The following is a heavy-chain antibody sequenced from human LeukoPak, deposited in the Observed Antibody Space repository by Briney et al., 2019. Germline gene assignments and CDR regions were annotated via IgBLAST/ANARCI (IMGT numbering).Heavy chain of an antibody. Sequence: SETLSLTCTVSGGSISSYYWSWIRQPPGKGLEWIGYIYYSGSTNYNPSLKSRVTISVDTSKNQFSLKLSSVTAADTAVYCCASELRWLQEISDRWFDPWGQGTLVTVSS. V-gene: IGHV4-59*01. J-gene: IGHJ5*02. D-gene: IGHD5-24*01. CDR1: GGSISSYY. CDR3: ASELRWLQEISDRWFDP. CDR2: IYYSGST.